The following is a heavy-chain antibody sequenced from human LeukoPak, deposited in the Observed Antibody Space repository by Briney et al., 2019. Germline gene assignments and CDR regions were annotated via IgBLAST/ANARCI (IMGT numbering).Heavy chain of an antibody. CDR1: GYSFTTHW. CDR2: IYPGDSDT. Sequence: GESLKISCKASGYSFTTHWIGWVRQMPGKGLEWMGIIYPGDSDTRYSPSFQGHVTISADKSISTAYLQWSSLKASDTAMYYCARTREDSSGRYGTSEDHDAFDIWGQGTMVTVSS. J-gene: IGHJ3*02. V-gene: IGHV5-51*01. CDR3: ARTREDSSGRYGTSEDHDAFDI. D-gene: IGHD6-19*01.